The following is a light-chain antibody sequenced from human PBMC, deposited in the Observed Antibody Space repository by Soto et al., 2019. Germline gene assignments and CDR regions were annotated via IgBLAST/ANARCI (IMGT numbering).Light chain of an antibody. J-gene: IGLJ2*01. CDR3: SSYTSSSTLPSAV. V-gene: IGLV2-14*01. CDR1: SSDVGGYNY. CDR2: DVS. Sequence: QSVLTQPASVSGSPGQSITISCTGTSSDVGGYNYVSWYQQHPGKAPKLMIYDVSNRPSGVSNRFSGSKSGNTASLTISGLQAEDEADYYCSSYTSSSTLPSAVFGGGTKVTVL.